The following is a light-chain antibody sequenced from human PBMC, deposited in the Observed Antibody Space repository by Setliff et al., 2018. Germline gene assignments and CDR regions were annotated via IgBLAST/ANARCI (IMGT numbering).Light chain of an antibody. CDR1: SSDVGGYDY. V-gene: IGLV2-14*03. CDR3: FSYASSGSYV. J-gene: IGLJ1*01. CDR2: DVR. Sequence: QSALTQAASGSGSPGQSVTISCTGSSSDVGGYDYVSWYQHHPGRAPKFIIYDVRYRPSGVSNRFSGSKSGNTASLTISGLQAEDEADYYCFSYASSGSYVFGTGTKVTVL.